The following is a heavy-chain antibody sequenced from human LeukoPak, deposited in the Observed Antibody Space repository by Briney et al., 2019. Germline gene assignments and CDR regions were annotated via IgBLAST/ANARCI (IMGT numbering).Heavy chain of an antibody. V-gene: IGHV3-21*01. D-gene: IGHD3-22*01. CDR2: ISSSSSYI. J-gene: IGHJ4*02. CDR1: GFTFSSYS. Sequence: GSLRLSCAASGFTFSSYSMNWVRQAPGKGLEWVSSISSSSSYIYYADSVKGRFTISRDNAKNSLYLQMNSLRAEDTAVYYCARFYDSSGYTTHPGDYWGQGTLVTVSS. CDR3: ARFYDSSGYTTHPGDY.